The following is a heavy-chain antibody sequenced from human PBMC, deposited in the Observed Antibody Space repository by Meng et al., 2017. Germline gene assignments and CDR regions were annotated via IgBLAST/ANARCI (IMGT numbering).Heavy chain of an antibody. CDR3: AKDEKTLDTRIVDY. V-gene: IGHV3-33*06. CDR1: GFTFSSYG. J-gene: IGHJ4*02. Sequence: GESLKISCAASGFTFSSYGMHWVRQAPGKGLGWVAVIWYDGSNKYYADSVKGRFTISRDNSKNKLYLQMNGLRAGDTAVYYCAKDEKTLDTRIVDYWGQGTLVTVSS. D-gene: IGHD3-22*01. CDR2: IWYDGSNK.